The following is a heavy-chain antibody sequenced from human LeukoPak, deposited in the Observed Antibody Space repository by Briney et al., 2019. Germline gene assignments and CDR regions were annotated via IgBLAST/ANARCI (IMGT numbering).Heavy chain of an antibody. J-gene: IGHJ4*02. CDR3: ARDLTYYDILTGLFY. D-gene: IGHD3-9*01. CDR1: GFTFSSYA. CDR2: ISYDGSNK. Sequence: PGRSLRLSCAASGFTFSSYAMHWVRQAPGKGLERVAVISYDGSNKYYADSVKGRFTISRDNSKNTLYLQMNSLRAEDTAVYYCARDLTYYDILTGLFYWGQGTLVTVSS. V-gene: IGHV3-30*04.